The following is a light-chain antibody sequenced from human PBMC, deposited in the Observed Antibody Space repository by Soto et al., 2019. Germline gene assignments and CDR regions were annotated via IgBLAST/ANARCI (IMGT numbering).Light chain of an antibody. CDR2: GAS. CDR1: QIIVTY. CDR3: QPTYSTPIP. J-gene: IGKJ5*01. V-gene: IGKV1-39*01. Sequence: DVQVTQSPSSLSASVGDRVTITCRTSQIIVTYLSWYTQRPGKAPTLLIYGASTLQRGFPSRFSGSGSGTEFSLTITSLQPEASETYYCQPTYSTPIPFGRGTRLDSK.